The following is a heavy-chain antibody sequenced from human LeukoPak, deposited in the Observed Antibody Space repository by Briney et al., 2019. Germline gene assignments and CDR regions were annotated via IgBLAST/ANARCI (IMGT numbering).Heavy chain of an antibody. CDR2: ISSSGSTI. V-gene: IGHV3-48*03. Sequence: GSLRLSCAASGFTFSSYEMNWVRQAPGKGLEWVSYISSSGSTIYYADSVKGLFTISRDNAKNSLYLQMNSLRAEDTAVYYCAELGITMIGGVWGKGTTVAISS. CDR1: GFTFSSYE. CDR3: AELGITMIGGV. J-gene: IGHJ6*04. D-gene: IGHD3-10*02.